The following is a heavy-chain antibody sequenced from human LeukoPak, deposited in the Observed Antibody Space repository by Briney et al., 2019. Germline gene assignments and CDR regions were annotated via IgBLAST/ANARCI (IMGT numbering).Heavy chain of an antibody. J-gene: IGHJ6*03. D-gene: IGHD3-10*01. CDR1: GLTFSLYY. CDR3: ARAVPMVRGVVSAAGYMDV. CDR2: ISSSGNTI. V-gene: IGHV3-11*01. Sequence: GGPLTLPCAPSGLTFSLYYMSWIRKAPGKGLEWVSYISSSGNTIYYAHCVKGRFTISRDNAMNSLYLRMNSLRAEDTAVYYCARAVPMVRGVVSAAGYMDVWGKGTTVTISS.